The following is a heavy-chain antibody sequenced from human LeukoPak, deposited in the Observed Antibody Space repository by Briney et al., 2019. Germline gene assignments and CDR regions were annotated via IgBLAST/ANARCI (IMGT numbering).Heavy chain of an antibody. CDR3: AREGERDNWNDWYYYGMDV. Sequence: GASVKVSCKASGYTFTSYGISWVRQAPGQGLEWMGWLSAYNGNTNYAQKLQGRVTMTTDTSTSTAYMELRSLRSDDTAVYYCAREGERDNWNDWYYYGMDVWGQGTTVTVSS. CDR2: LSAYNGNT. V-gene: IGHV1-18*01. CDR1: GYTFTSYG. J-gene: IGHJ6*02. D-gene: IGHD1-1*01.